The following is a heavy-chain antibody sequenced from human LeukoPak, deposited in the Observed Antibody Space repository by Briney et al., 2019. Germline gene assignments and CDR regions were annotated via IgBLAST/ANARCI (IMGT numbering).Heavy chain of an antibody. Sequence: PGGSLRLSCAASGFTFSGFSMSWVRQSPTKGLEWVANIKQDGSERYYVDSVKGRFTISRDNAKNSLSLQMNNLRVEDTAVYYCARAPHFSILRKENWFDPWGQGTLVTVSS. CDR2: IKQDGSER. CDR3: ARAPHFSILRKENWFDP. D-gene: IGHD1-14*01. CDR1: GFTFSGFS. J-gene: IGHJ5*02. V-gene: IGHV3-7*03.